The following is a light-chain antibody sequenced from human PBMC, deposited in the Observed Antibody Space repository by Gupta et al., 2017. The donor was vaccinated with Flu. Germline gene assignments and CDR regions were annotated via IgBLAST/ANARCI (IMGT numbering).Light chain of an antibody. J-gene: IGLJ3*02. V-gene: IGLV1-47*01. CDR1: NSNIGTHS. CDR3: ATWDDSPTGWV. Sequence: QSVLTQPPSASGTPGQSVTMSCSGSNSNIGTHSVYWYQQLPGMAPKLVIYRNDQRPSGVPDRFSGSNSGSSASLAISGLQSEDEADYYCATWDDSPTGWVFGGGTKLTVL. CDR2: RND.